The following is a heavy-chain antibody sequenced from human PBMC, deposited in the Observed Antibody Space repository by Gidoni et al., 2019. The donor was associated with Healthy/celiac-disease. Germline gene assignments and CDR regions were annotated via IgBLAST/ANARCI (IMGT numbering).Heavy chain of an antibody. CDR1: VYTLTALS. Sequence: QLQLVQSGAEVKKPGASVTVSCTVSVYTLTALSLHWLRQAPGTGLEWMGGFDPEDGETIYAQKFQGRVTMTEDTSTDTAYMELSSLRSEDTAVYYCATAFAAAAGIRSYYFDYWGQGTLVTVSS. CDR3: ATAFAAAAGIRSYYFDY. CDR2: FDPEDGET. J-gene: IGHJ4*02. V-gene: IGHV1-24*01. D-gene: IGHD6-13*01.